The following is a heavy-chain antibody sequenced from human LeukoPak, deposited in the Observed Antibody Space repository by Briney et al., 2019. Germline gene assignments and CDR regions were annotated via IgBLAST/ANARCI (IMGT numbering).Heavy chain of an antibody. CDR3: AISGPAAAGTYYYYGMDV. CDR1: GFTFSSYG. J-gene: IGHJ6*04. Sequence: GGSLRLSCAASGFTFSSYGMHWVRQAPGEGLEWVAVISYDGSNKYYRDSVKGRFTIYRDNSKNTLYLQMNSLRTEDTAVYYCAISGPAAAGTYYYYGMDVWGKGTTVTVSS. V-gene: IGHV3-30*03. CDR2: ISYDGSNK. D-gene: IGHD6-13*01.